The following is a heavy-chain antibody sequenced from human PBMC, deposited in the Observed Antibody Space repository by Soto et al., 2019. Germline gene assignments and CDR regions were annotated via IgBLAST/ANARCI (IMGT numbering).Heavy chain of an antibody. CDR1: GGSVSSGGYY. J-gene: IGHJ1*01. CDR2: IYYSGST. D-gene: IGHD3-10*01. Sequence: SETLSLTCTVSGGSVSSGGYYWSWIRQPPGKGLEWIGYIYYSGSTYYNPSLKSRVTISLDTSKNQFSLRLRSVTAADTAVYYCAIGITMVRGVIIQYLQHWGQGTLVTVS. V-gene: IGHV4-30-4*01. CDR3: AIGITMVRGVIIQYLQH.